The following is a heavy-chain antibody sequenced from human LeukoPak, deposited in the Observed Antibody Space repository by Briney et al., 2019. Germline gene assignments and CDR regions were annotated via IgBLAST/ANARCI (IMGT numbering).Heavy chain of an antibody. V-gene: IGHV3-48*02. J-gene: IGHJ4*02. CDR3: ARRRDGDC. Sequence: GGSLRLSCAASGFTFRNYEMSWVRQAPGKGLEWVSHISSSGSTISYADSVKGRFTISRDNAKNLLYLQMNSLRDEDTAVYYCARRRDGDCWGQGTLVTVSS. CDR1: GFTFRNYE. CDR2: ISSSGSTI. D-gene: IGHD5-24*01.